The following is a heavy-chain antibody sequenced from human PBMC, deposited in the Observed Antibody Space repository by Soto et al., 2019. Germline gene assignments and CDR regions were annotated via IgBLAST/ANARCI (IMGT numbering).Heavy chain of an antibody. CDR1: GFTFSSYA. J-gene: IGHJ4*02. D-gene: IGHD6-13*01. CDR3: AKGAPPIGIAAAGMSH. CDR2: ISGSGGST. V-gene: IGHV3-23*01. Sequence: EVQLLESGGGLVQPGGSLRLSCAASGFTFSSYAMSWVRQAPGKGLEWVSAISGSGGSTYYADSVKGRFTISRDNSKNTLYQQMNSLRAEDTAVYCCAKGAPPIGIAAAGMSHWGQGTLVTVSS.